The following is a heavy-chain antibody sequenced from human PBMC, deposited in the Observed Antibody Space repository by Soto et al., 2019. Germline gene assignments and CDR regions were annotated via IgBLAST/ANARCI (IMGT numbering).Heavy chain of an antibody. J-gene: IGHJ6*03. D-gene: IGHD6-13*01. CDR1: GFTFSNYE. Sequence: EAQLVESGGGLVQPGGSLRLSCAASGFTFSNYEMHWVRQAPGKGLEYVSGISNNGAHTDYAKSVKGRFTISRDNSENTLYLQMGSLRAEDMGVYYCARRGYGSRWPNVYMDVWGKGTTVTVSS. CDR2: ISNNGAHT. CDR3: ARRGYGSRWPNVYMDV. V-gene: IGHV3-64*01.